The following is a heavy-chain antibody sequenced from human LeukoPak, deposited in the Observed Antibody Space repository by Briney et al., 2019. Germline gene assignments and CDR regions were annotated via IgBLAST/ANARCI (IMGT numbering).Heavy chain of an antibody. J-gene: IGHJ5*02. CDR3: ARDSAGDYWLDP. Sequence: SETLSLTCTVSGGPISGYYWNWIRQPPGKGLEWIGSIYYSGRTSFNGSLKTRITMSVDASKNQFSLKLTSVTTADTAVYFCARDSAGDYWLDPWGQGTPVTVSS. V-gene: IGHV4-59*01. D-gene: IGHD7-27*01. CDR2: IYYSGRT. CDR1: GGPISGYY.